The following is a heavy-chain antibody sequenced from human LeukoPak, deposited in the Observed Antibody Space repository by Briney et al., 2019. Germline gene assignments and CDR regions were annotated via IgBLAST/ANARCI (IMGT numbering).Heavy chain of an antibody. Sequence: PGGSLRLSCAASGFTFSSYEMNWVRQAPGKGLEWVSYISSSGSTIYYADSVKGRFTISRDNAKNSLYLQMNSLRAEDTAAYYCARDAAMAGFDYWGQGTLVTVSS. V-gene: IGHV3-48*03. CDR2: ISSSGSTI. CDR3: ARDAAMAGFDY. D-gene: IGHD5-18*01. J-gene: IGHJ4*02. CDR1: GFTFSSYE.